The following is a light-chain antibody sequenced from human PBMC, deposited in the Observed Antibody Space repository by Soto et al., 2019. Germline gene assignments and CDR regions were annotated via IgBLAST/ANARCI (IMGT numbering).Light chain of an antibody. CDR1: QSVSSSY. CDR3: QQYGITIT. CDR2: GAS. Sequence: SPGERATLSCRASQSVSSSYLAWYQQKPGQAPRLLIYGASSRATGIPDRFSGSGSGTDFTLTISRLEPEDFAVYYCQQYGITITFGQGTRLEIK. J-gene: IGKJ5*01. V-gene: IGKV3-20*01.